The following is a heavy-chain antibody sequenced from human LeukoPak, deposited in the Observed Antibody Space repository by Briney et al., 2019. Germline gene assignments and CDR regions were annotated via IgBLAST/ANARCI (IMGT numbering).Heavy chain of an antibody. Sequence: GGSLRLSCAVSGFTVTNDYMNWVRQAPGKGLEWVSVIYSGGSTYYADSVKGRFTISRDNSKNTLYLQMNSLRAEDTAVYYCARAKIYYYYGMDVWGQGTTVTVSS. J-gene: IGHJ6*02. CDR3: ARAKIYYYYGMDV. CDR2: IYSGGST. V-gene: IGHV3-53*01. CDR1: GFTVTNDY.